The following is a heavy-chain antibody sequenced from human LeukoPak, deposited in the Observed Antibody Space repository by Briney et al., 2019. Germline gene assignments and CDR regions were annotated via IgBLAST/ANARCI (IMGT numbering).Heavy chain of an antibody. CDR1: GGTFSSYA. CDR2: IIPIFGTA. CDR3: ARSLYGYSYGDNFDY. V-gene: IGHV1-69*05. D-gene: IGHD5-18*01. Sequence: ASVKVSCKASGGTFSSYAISWVRQAPGQGLEWMGRIIPIFGTANYVQKFQGRVTITTDESTSTAYMELSSLRSEDTAVYYCARSLYGYSYGDNFDYWGQGTLVTVSS. J-gene: IGHJ4*02.